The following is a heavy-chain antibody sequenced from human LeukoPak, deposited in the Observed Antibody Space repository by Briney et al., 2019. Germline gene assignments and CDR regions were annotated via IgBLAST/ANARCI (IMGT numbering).Heavy chain of an antibody. CDR2: ISYDGSNK. D-gene: IGHD6-6*01. Sequence: GRSLRLSCAASGFTFSSYGMHWVRQAPGKGLEWVAVISYDGSNKYYADSVKGRFTISGDNSKNTLYLQMNSLRAEDTAVYYCAKVALRAARLGHFDYWGQGTLVTVSS. V-gene: IGHV3-30*18. CDR1: GFTFSSYG. J-gene: IGHJ4*02. CDR3: AKVALRAARLGHFDY.